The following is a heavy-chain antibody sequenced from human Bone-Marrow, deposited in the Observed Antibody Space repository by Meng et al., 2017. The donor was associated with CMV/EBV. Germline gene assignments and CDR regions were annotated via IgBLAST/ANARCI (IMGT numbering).Heavy chain of an antibody. CDR2: IKSKTDGGTT. CDR1: GFTFSSYS. J-gene: IGHJ4*02. V-gene: IGHV3-15*01. Sequence: GESLKISCVASGFTFSSYSMNWVRQAPGKGLEWVGRIKSKTDGGTTDYAAPVKGRFTVSRDDSKNTLYLQMNSLKTEDTAVYYCTWETRVVVAVAATFDYWGQGTLVTVSS. D-gene: IGHD2-15*01. CDR3: TWETRVVVAVAATFDY.